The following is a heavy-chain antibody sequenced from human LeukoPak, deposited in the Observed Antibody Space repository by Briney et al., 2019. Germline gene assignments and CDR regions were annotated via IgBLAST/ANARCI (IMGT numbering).Heavy chain of an antibody. Sequence: PWETLSLTCTVSGGSISSYYWSWIRQPPGKGLERIGYSYYSGSTNYNPSLKSRVTISVDTSKNQFSLKLNSVTAADTAVFYCARRPVGTTNWGNYYYYYMDVWGKGPRSPSP. CDR3: ARRPVGTTNWGNYYYYYMDV. V-gene: IGHV4-59*12. CDR2: SYYSGST. CDR1: GGSISSYY. D-gene: IGHD1-26*01. J-gene: IGHJ6*03.